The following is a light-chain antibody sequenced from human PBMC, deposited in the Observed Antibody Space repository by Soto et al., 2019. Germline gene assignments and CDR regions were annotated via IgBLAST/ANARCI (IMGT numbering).Light chain of an antibody. CDR2: AAS. J-gene: IGKJ1*01. CDR1: QGIRND. CDR3: QQSYSTPRT. Sequence: DIQMTQSHTSLSASVGDRVTITCRASQGIRNDLAWFQQKPGKAHKXLIYAASNLQSGVPSRFSGSGSGTDLTLNISSLKPEDFETYYCQQSYSTPRTFGQGTKVDNK. V-gene: IGKV1-39*01.